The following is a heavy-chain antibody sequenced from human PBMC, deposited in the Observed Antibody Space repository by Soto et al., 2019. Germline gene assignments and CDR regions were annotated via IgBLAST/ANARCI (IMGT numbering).Heavy chain of an antibody. D-gene: IGHD5-12*01. CDR2: VHASGTS. CDR1: GDSISPYY. CDR3: ARRVDFPHYMDV. V-gene: IGHV4-4*08. Sequence: QVQLQESGPGLVKPSETLSLTCTVSGDSISPYYWTWIRQPPGKGLEFIGCVHASGTSTYNPSLESRVTMSVDTSKNHFSLRLQSVIAADTAVYYCARRVDFPHYMDVWGKGTTVTASS. J-gene: IGHJ6*03.